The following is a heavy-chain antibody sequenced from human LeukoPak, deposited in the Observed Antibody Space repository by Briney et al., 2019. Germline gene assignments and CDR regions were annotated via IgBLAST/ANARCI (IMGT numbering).Heavy chain of an antibody. CDR3: ARVLGYCSGGSCYVSSVDY. D-gene: IGHD2-15*01. CDR1: GGSISSYY. Sequence: SETLSLTCTVSGGSISSYYWSWIRQPPGKGLEWIGYIYYSGSTYYNPSLKSRVTISVDTSKNQFSLKLSSVTAADTAVYYCARVLGYCSGGSCYVSSVDYWGQGTLVTVSS. V-gene: IGHV4-59*06. CDR2: IYYSGST. J-gene: IGHJ4*02.